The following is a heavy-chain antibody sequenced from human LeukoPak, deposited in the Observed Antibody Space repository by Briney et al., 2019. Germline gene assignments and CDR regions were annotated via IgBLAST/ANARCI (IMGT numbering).Heavy chain of an antibody. CDR3: AKDLTANCDSDCSPFDF. D-gene: IGHD2-21*01. J-gene: IGHJ4*02. Sequence: GGSLRLSCAASGFTFNSYGMSWVRQAPGKGLEWVSVISGTGRSTNYADSVKGRFTISRDNSKHTLYLEMNSLRAEDTAVYYCAKDLTANCDSDCSPFDFWGQGTLVTVSS. V-gene: IGHV3-23*01. CDR1: GFTFNSYG. CDR2: ISGTGRST.